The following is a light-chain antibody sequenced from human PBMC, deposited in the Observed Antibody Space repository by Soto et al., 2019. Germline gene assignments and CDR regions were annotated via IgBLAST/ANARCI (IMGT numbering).Light chain of an antibody. CDR2: GAS. J-gene: IGKJ5*01. Sequence: EIVLTQSPGTLSLSPGERATISCRASLLFSSSYLAWYQQKPGQAPRLLIYGASSRATGIPDRFSGSGSGTDFTLTISRLEPEDFAVYYCQQYGSSPFTFGQGTRLEIK. CDR3: QQYGSSPFT. V-gene: IGKV3-20*01. CDR1: LLFSSSY.